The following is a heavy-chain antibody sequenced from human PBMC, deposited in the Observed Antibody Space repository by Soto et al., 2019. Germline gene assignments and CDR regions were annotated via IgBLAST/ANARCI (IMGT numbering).Heavy chain of an antibody. D-gene: IGHD3-10*01. CDR1: GFTFSNYA. CDR2: ISDSGGNT. J-gene: IGHJ4*02. V-gene: IGHV3-23*01. Sequence: EVQLLESGGGLVQPGGSLRLSCAASGFTFSNYAMNWGRQAPGKGLEWVSGISDSGGNTYYADSVKGRFTISRDNSKNTLYLQMTSLRAEDTAVYHCAKDHFGSGSYRFDYWGQGTLVTVSS. CDR3: AKDHFGSGSYRFDY.